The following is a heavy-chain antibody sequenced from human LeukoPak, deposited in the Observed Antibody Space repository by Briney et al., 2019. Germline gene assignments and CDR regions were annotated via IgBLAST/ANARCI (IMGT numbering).Heavy chain of an antibody. D-gene: IGHD1-14*01. J-gene: IGHJ3*02. CDR2: INHSGST. Sequence: SETLSLTCAVFGGSLTNYYWSWIRQPPGKGLEWIGEINHSGSTNFNPSLMSRVTISVDTSKNQFSLKLGSMTAADTAVYYCARHKTRTRAFDIWGQGTMVTVSS. V-gene: IGHV4-34*01. CDR1: GGSLTNYY. CDR3: ARHKTRTRAFDI.